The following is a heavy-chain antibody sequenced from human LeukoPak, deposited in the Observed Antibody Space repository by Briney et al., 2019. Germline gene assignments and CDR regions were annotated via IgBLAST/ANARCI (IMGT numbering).Heavy chain of an antibody. Sequence: SETLSLTCAVYGGSFSDYYWSWIRQPPGKGLEWIGEINHSGGTNYNPSLKSRVTVSVDTSKNRFSLKLSSVTAADTAVYYCARGRGAYGDYAGRFDYWGQGTLVTVFS. D-gene: IGHD4-17*01. J-gene: IGHJ4*02. CDR3: ARGRGAYGDYAGRFDY. CDR1: GGSFSDYY. V-gene: IGHV4-34*01. CDR2: INHSGGT.